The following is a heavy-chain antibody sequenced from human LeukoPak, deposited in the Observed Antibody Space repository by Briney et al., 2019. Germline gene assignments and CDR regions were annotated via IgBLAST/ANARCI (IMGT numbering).Heavy chain of an antibody. J-gene: IGHJ6*03. D-gene: IGHD6-6*01. CDR2: MNPNSGNT. CDR1: GYTFTSYD. CDR3: ARVAIAARPLYYYYYMDV. V-gene: IGHV1-8*03. Sequence: GASVKVSCKASGYTFTSYDINWVRQATGQGLEWMGWMNPNSGNTGYAQKFQGRVTITRNTSISTAYMELSSLRSEDTAVYYCARVAIAARPLYYYYYMDVWGKGTTVTVSS.